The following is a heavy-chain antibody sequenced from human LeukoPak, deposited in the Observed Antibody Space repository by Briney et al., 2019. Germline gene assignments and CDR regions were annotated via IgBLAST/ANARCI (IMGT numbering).Heavy chain of an antibody. D-gene: IGHD2-2*01. CDR2: IIPIFGTA. V-gene: IGHV1-69*05. CDR1: GGTFSSYA. J-gene: IGHJ5*02. Sequence: SVKVSCKASGGTFSSYAISWVRQAPGQGLEWMGGIIPIFGTANYAQKLQGRVTMTTDTSTSTAYMELRSLRSDDTAVYYCARDSSPIVVVPAATVWFDPWGQGTLVTVSS. CDR3: ARDSSPIVVVPAATVWFDP.